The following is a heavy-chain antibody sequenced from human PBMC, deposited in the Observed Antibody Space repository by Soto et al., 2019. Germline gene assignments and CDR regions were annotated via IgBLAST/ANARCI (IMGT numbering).Heavy chain of an antibody. CDR1: GGSISSGDYY. J-gene: IGHJ4*02. D-gene: IGHD5-18*01. CDR3: ARGYSYGQFDY. Sequence: LSETLSLTCTVSGGSISSGDYYWSWIRQPPGKGLEWIGYIYYSGSTYYNPSLKSRVTISVDTSKNQFSLKLSSVTAADTAVYYCARGYSYGQFDYWGQGTLVTVSS. CDR2: IYYSGST. V-gene: IGHV4-30-4*01.